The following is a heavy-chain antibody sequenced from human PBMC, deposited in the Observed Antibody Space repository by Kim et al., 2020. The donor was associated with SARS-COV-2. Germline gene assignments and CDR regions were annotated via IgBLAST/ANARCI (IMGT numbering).Heavy chain of an antibody. V-gene: IGHV3-23*03. J-gene: IGHJ2*01. CDR3: AKDRLNSGSYYGGYFDL. D-gene: IGHD1-26*01. Sequence: GKGPLTISRDNSKNTLYLQMNSLRAEDTAVYYCAKDRLNSGSYYGGYFDLWGRGTLVTVSS.